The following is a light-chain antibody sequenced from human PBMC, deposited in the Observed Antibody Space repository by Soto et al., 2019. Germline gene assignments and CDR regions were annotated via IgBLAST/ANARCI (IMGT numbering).Light chain of an antibody. V-gene: IGKV1-6*01. Sequence: ALQMTQSPSALSASVGDRVIITCRASQGIRNDLGWYQQKPGKAPKLLIYAISNLESGVPSRFSGSGSGTEFTLTISSLQPEDFATYYCLQDYSYPLTFGGGTKVEIK. J-gene: IGKJ4*01. CDR1: QGIRND. CDR2: AIS. CDR3: LQDYSYPLT.